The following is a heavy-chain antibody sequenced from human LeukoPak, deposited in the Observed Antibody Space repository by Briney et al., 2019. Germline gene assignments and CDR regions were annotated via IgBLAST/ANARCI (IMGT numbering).Heavy chain of an antibody. Sequence: GGSLRLSCAASGFTFSSYWMSWVRQAPSQGLEWVANIKEDGSDKYYVDSVKGRFTISRDNADNSLYLQMNSLRAEDTAVYYCARGHRFNYWGQGTLVTVSS. J-gene: IGHJ4*02. CDR1: GFTFSSYW. D-gene: IGHD1-14*01. CDR3: ARGHRFNY. V-gene: IGHV3-7*04. CDR2: IKEDGSDK.